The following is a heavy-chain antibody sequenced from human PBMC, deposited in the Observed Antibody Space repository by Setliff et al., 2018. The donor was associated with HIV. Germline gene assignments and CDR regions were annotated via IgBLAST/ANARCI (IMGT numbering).Heavy chain of an antibody. CDR3: ARGMDYYDTSGYYQYYFDY. D-gene: IGHD3-22*01. CDR2: LSPKSDGT. J-gene: IGHJ4*02. Sequence: GASVKVSCKASGYTFTGYYMHWVRQAPGQGLEWMGWLSPKSDGTNYAQKFQGWITMTRDTSISTAYMELSRLRSDDTAVYYCARGMDYYDTSGYYQYYFDYWGQGTLVTVSS. CDR1: GYTFTGYY. V-gene: IGHV1-2*04.